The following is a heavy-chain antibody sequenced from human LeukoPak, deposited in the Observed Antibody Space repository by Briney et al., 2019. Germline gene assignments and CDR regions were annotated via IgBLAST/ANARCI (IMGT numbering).Heavy chain of an antibody. J-gene: IGHJ6*03. CDR3: ARGRVSSSTWYSTYYYYFYMDV. CDR1: GYSITMYY. Sequence: SETLSLTCTVSGYSITMYYWTWIRQPPGKGLEWIGYVDHTGSTNFNPSLNGRVSISRDTSKNLFSLRLRSVTAADTAVYFCARGRVSSSTWYSTYYYYFYMDVWGKGTTVTVSS. D-gene: IGHD4-11*01. CDR2: VDHTGST. V-gene: IGHV4-59*01.